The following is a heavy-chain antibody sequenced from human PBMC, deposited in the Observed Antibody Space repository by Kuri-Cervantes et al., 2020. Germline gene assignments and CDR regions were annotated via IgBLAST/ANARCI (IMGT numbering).Heavy chain of an antibody. J-gene: IGHJ4*02. CDR3: AKDTGSTVTSPELFDY. CDR2: ITWNSGNI. D-gene: IGHD4-11*01. Sequence: GGSLRLSCAASGFTFDDYAMHWVRQAPGKGLEWVSGITWNSGNIEYADSVKGRFTISRDNAKNSLYLQMNSLRAEDTALYYCAKDTGSTVTSPELFDYWGQGTLVTVSS. CDR1: GFTFDDYA. V-gene: IGHV3-9*01.